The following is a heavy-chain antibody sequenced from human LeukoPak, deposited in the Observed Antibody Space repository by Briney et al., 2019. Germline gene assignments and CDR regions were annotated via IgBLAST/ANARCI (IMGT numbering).Heavy chain of an antibody. D-gene: IGHD2-2*01. Sequence: GGSLRLSCAASGFTFSTYGMHWLRQAPGKGLEGVAFIHYDGGNEYNGDSVKGRFTISRDNSKNTPYLQMNSLRPEDTAVYYCARGLPSSTRTYNWFDPWGPGTLVTVSS. J-gene: IGHJ5*02. CDR3: ARGLPSSTRTYNWFDP. V-gene: IGHV3-30*02. CDR2: IHYDGGNE. CDR1: GFTFSTYG.